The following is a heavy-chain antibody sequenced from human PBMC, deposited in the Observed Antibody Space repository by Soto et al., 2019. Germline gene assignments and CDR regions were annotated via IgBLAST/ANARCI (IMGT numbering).Heavy chain of an antibody. V-gene: IGHV4-34*01. CDR1: GGSFSGYY. D-gene: IGHD4-17*01. Sequence: SETLSLTCAVYGGSFSGYYWSWIRQPPGKGLEWIGEINHSGSTNYNPSLKSRFTISRDNAKNSLYLQMNSLRAEDTAVYYCARAPYGDYYRFDYWGQGTLVTVSS. CDR3: ARAPYGDYYRFDY. CDR2: INHSGST. J-gene: IGHJ4*02.